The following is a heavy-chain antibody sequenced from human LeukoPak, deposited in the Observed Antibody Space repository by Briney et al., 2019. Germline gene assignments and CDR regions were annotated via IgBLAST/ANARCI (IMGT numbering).Heavy chain of an antibody. D-gene: IGHD2-2*01. Sequence: SQTLSLTCIVSGGSISSGGYYWSWIRQPPGKGLEWIGYIYHSGSTYYNPSLKSRVTISVDRSKNQFSLKLCSVTAADTAVYYCARGGGYCSSTSCFPFDYWGQGTLVTVSS. CDR2: IYHSGST. J-gene: IGHJ4*02. CDR3: ARGGGYCSSTSCFPFDY. V-gene: IGHV4-30-2*01. CDR1: GGSISSGGYY.